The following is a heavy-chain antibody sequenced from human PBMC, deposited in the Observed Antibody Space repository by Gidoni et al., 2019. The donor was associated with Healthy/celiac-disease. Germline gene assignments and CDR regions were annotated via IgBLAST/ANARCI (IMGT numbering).Heavy chain of an antibody. Sequence: QVQLVQSGAEVKKPGASVKVSCKASGYTFTGYYMHWVRQAPGQGLEWMGWINPNSGGTNYAQKFQGRVTMTRDTSISTAYMELSRLRSDDTAVYYCARDLVLMVYATTIPYYGMDVWGQGTTVTVSS. D-gene: IGHD2-8*01. CDR2: INPNSGGT. CDR1: GYTFTGYY. J-gene: IGHJ6*02. CDR3: ARDLVLMVYATTIPYYGMDV. V-gene: IGHV1-2*02.